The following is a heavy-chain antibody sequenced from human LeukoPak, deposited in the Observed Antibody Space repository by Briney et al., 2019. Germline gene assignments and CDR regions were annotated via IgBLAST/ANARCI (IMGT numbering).Heavy chain of an antibody. J-gene: IGHJ4*02. CDR2: IWYDGSNK. Sequence: SCKASGYTFTGYYMHWVRQAPGKGLEWVAVIWYDGSNKYYVDSVKGRFTISRDNSKNTLYLQMNSLRAEDTAVYYCARGGSGYDFDFWGQGTLVTVSS. CDR3: ARGGSGYDFDF. V-gene: IGHV3-33*01. D-gene: IGHD5-12*01. CDR1: GYTFTGYY.